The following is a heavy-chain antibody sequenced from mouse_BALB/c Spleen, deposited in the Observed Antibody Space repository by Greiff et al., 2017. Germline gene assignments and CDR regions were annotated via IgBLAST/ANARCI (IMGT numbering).Heavy chain of an antibody. D-gene: IGHD2-1*01. J-gene: IGHJ3*01. CDR2: IWSGGST. CDR3: ARGGNYKFAY. CDR1: GFSFTSYG. V-gene: IGHV2-4-1*01. Sequence: QVQLQQSGPGLVQPSQSLSITCTVSGFSFTSYGVHWVRQSPGKGLEWLGVIWSGGSTDYNAAFISRLSISKDNSKSQVFFKMNSLQADDTAIYYCARGGNYKFAYWGQGTLVTVSA.